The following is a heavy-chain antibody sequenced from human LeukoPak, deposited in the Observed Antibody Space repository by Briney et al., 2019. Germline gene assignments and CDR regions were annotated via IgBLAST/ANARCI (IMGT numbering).Heavy chain of an antibody. D-gene: IGHD3-10*01. J-gene: IGHJ4*02. V-gene: IGHV3-30*18. CDR2: ISYDGSKK. CDR3: AKDFGYDSGTYLEQ. Sequence: GGSLRLSCAAAGFIFSSYSMHWVRQAPGKGLEWVAVISYDGSKKYYPESVRGRFTISRDNSKNTLFLQMNSLRAEDTAMYYCAKDFGYDSGTYLEQWGQGTLVTVSS. CDR1: GFIFSSYS.